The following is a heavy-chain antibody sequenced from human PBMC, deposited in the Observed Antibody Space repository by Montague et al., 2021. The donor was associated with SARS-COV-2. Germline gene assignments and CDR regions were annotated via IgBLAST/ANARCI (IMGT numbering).Heavy chain of an antibody. CDR3: ARERQDSSGWSTYWYFDL. D-gene: IGHD6-19*01. CDR2: IEEDGSEK. V-gene: IGHV3-7*01. Sequence: SLRLSCAASGFTLSSYWVSWVRQAPGKGLEWVANIEEDGSEKYYMDSVXGRFTISRDNAKNPLSLQMNSLRAEDTAVYYCARERQDSSGWSTYWYFDLWGRGTLVTVSS. J-gene: IGHJ2*01. CDR1: GFTLSSYW.